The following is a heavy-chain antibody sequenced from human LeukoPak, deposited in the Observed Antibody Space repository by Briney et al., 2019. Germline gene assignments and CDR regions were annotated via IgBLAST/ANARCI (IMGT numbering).Heavy chain of an antibody. CDR3: ARHLYYDSSGYCSD. CDR2: IYYSGST. CDR1: GGSISSYY. J-gene: IGHJ4*02. V-gene: IGHV4-59*08. Sequence: SETLSLTCTVSGGSISSYYWSWIRQPPGKGLEWIGYIYYSGSTNYNPSLKSRVTISVDTSKNQFSLKLSSVTAADTAVYYCARHLYYDSSGYCSDWGQGTLVTVSS. D-gene: IGHD3-22*01.